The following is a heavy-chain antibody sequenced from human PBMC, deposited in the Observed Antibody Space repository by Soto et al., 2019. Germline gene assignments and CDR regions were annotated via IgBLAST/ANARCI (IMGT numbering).Heavy chain of an antibody. V-gene: IGHV5-51*01. J-gene: IGHJ4*02. D-gene: IGHD2-2*01. CDR1: GYTFTTYW. CDR3: VRRPGCSTTTCYRELDY. CDR2: IYPGDSDT. Sequence: GESLKISCKGSGYTFTTYWIGWVRQMPGKGLEWMGVIYPGDSDTIYSPSFQGQVTLSADKSISTAYLQWRSLQASDTAMYYCVRRPGCSTTTCYRELDYWGTETLVTVSS.